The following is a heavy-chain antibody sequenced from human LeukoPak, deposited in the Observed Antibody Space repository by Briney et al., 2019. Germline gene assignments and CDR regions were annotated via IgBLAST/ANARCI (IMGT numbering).Heavy chain of an antibody. CDR1: GFTFDDHG. V-gene: IGHV3-20*01. CDR3: ARRETDSGPGTEDDAFDI. Sequence: PGGSLRLSCATSGFTFDDHGMSWVRQAPGKGLEWISNINWNGGRTRYADSVKGQFTISRDNAKNSLYLQMNSLRAEDTALYHCARRETDSGPGTEDDAFDIWGQGTMVTVSS. J-gene: IGHJ3*02. D-gene: IGHD6-13*01. CDR2: INWNGGRT.